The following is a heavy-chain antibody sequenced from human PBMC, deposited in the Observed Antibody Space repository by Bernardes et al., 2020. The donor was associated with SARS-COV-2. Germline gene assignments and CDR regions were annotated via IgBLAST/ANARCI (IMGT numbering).Heavy chain of an antibody. CDR2: IYAGDSET. V-gene: IGHV5-51*01. CDR3: AIAAAGTRWFDP. CDR1: GYSFTRYW. J-gene: IGHJ5*02. Sequence: GASLKISCKGSGYSFTRYWIGWGRQIPGKGLEWMGIIYAGDSETRYSPSFQGQVTISVDKSISTAYLQWSSLKASDTAMYYCAIAAAGTRWFDPWGQGTLVTVSS. D-gene: IGHD6-13*01.